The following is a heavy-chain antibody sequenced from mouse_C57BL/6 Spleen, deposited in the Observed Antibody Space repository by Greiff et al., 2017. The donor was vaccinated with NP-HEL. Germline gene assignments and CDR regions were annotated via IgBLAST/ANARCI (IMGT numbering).Heavy chain of an antibody. V-gene: IGHV1-18*01. J-gene: IGHJ3*01. D-gene: IGHD2-1*01. CDR3: ARGDYGNPFAY. Sequence: EVQLQQSGPELVKPGASVKIPCKASGYTFTDYNMDWVKQSHGKSLEWIGDINPNNGGTIYNQKFKGKATLTVDKSSSTAYMELRSLTSEDTAVYYCARGDYGNPFAYWGQGTLVTVSA. CDR2: INPNNGGT. CDR1: GYTFTDYN.